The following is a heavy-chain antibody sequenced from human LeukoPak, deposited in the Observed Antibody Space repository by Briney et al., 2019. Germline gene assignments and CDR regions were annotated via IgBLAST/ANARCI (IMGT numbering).Heavy chain of an antibody. Sequence: PSETLSLPCTVSVGSISLFYWGWIRQPPGQGLEWIGYIYYSGSTNYNPSLKSRVTISVDMSKNQFSLKLTSVTAADTAVYYCARLGKRDGSTWLDSWGQGTLVTVSS. CDR3: ARLGKRDGSTWLDS. J-gene: IGHJ4*02. CDR2: IYYSGST. V-gene: IGHV4-59*08. D-gene: IGHD6-13*01. CDR1: VGSISLFY.